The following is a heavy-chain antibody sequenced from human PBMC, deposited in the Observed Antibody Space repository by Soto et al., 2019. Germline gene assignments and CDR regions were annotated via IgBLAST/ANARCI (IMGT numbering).Heavy chain of an antibody. CDR3: ALGDYGDLPDY. V-gene: IGHV4-34*01. D-gene: IGHD4-17*01. Sequence: SETLSLTCAVXGGCFSGYYWRWIRQPPGKGLEWIGEINHSGSTNYNPSLKSRVTISVDTSKNQFSLKLSSVTAADTAVYYCALGDYGDLPDYWGQGTLVTVSS. CDR1: GGCFSGYY. J-gene: IGHJ4*02. CDR2: INHSGST.